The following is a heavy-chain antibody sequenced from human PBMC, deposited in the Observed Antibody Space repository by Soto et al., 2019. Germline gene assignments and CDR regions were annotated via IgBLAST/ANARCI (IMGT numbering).Heavy chain of an antibody. V-gene: IGHV4-4*02. Sequence: SETLSLTCAVSGGSISSSNWWSWVRQPPGKGLEWIGEIYHSGSTNYNPSLKSRVTISVDKSKNQFSLKLSSVTAADTAVYYCARTAVAGKADPFDYWGQGTLVTVSS. J-gene: IGHJ4*02. CDR2: IYHSGST. CDR1: GGSISSSNW. D-gene: IGHD6-19*01. CDR3: ARTAVAGKADPFDY.